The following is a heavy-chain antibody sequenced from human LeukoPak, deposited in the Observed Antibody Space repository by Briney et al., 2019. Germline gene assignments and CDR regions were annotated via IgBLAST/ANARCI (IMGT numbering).Heavy chain of an antibody. CDR3: ARGTRGYSYEGFYFDY. Sequence: PSETLSLTCAVYGGSFSGYYWSWIRQPPGKGLEWIGEINHSGSTNYNPSLKSRVTISVDTSKNQFSLKLSSVTAADTAVYYCARGTRGYSYEGFYFDYWGQGTLVTVSS. D-gene: IGHD5-18*01. J-gene: IGHJ4*02. CDR2: INHSGST. V-gene: IGHV4-34*01. CDR1: GGSFSGYY.